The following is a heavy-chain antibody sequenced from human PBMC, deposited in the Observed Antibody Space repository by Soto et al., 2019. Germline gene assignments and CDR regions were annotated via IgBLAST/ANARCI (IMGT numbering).Heavy chain of an antibody. Sequence: EVQLVESGGGLVQPGGSLRLSCAASGFTFSSYSMHWVRQAPGKWLEWVSYISSTRSTIYYADSVKGRFTISRDNAKNSMYLQMNSLRDEDTAVYYCARGREVPFDYWGQGTLVTVSS. CDR1: GFTFSSYS. CDR3: ARGREVPFDY. V-gene: IGHV3-48*02. J-gene: IGHJ4*02. CDR2: ISSTRSTI.